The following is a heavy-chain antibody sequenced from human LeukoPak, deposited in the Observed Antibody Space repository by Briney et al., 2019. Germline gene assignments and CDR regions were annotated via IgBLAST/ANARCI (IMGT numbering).Heavy chain of an antibody. CDR1: GYRFSSYW. D-gene: IGHD6-13*01. J-gene: IGHJ3*02. V-gene: IGHV5-51*01. CDR3: ARLWVAAAGTDAFDI. CDR2: IYPGDSDT. Sequence: GESLKISCMGSGYRFSSYWIAWVRQMPGKGLEWMGIIYPGDSDTRYSPSFQGQVTISADKSISTAYLQWSSLKASDTAMYYCARLWVAAAGTDAFDIWGQGTMVTVSS.